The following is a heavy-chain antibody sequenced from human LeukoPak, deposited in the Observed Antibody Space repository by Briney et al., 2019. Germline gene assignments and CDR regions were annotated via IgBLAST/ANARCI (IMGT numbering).Heavy chain of an antibody. CDR3: ARADILTGYYTPDY. CDR2: ISYDGSNK. Sequence: PGGSLRLSCAASGFTFSNFAMHWVRQAPGKGLEWVAIISYDGSNKYYADSVKGRFTISRDNSKNTLYLQMNSLRAEDTAVYYCARADILTGYYTPDYWGQGTLVTVSS. J-gene: IGHJ4*02. CDR1: GFTFSNFA. V-gene: IGHV3-30*04. D-gene: IGHD3-9*01.